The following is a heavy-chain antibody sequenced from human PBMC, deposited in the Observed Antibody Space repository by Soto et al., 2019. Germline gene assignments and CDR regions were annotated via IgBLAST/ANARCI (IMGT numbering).Heavy chain of an antibody. D-gene: IGHD1-20*01. J-gene: IGHJ3*02. CDR1: GFTFYSYA. V-gene: IGHV3-23*01. CDR3: VKDRMAYNSVWDPFDI. Sequence: GGSLRLSCAASGFTFYSYAMSWVRQAPGKGLEWVSTIGSVGGDTYYADSVKGRFTISRDDSKNTLLLQMNSLRAEDTAVYYCVKDRMAYNSVWDPFDIWGQGTMVPVSS. CDR2: IGSVGGDT.